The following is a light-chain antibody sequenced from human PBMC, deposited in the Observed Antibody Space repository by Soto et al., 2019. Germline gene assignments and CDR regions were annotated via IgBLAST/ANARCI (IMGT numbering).Light chain of an antibody. V-gene: IGLV2-8*01. Sequence: QSVLTQPASVSGSPGQSITISCTGTSSDVGGYNYVSWYQQHPGKAPKLMIYEVSKRPSGAPDRFSGSKSGNTASLTVSGLQAEDEADYYCSSYAGSNYVFGTGTKVTVL. CDR3: SSYAGSNYV. CDR2: EVS. J-gene: IGLJ1*01. CDR1: SSDVGGYNY.